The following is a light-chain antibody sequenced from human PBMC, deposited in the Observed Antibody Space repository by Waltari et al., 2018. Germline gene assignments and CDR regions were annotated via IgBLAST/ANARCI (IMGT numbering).Light chain of an antibody. Sequence: EIVVTQSPATLSLSPGERATLSCRASESVSTNVAWYQQKPGQPPRLLIYDASTRATGIPARFSGSGSGTEFTLSISSLQSEDFEVYYCHQYKNWPPWTFGQGTKVEIK. CDR3: HQYKNWPPWT. CDR1: ESVSTN. CDR2: DAS. J-gene: IGKJ1*01. V-gene: IGKV3-15*01.